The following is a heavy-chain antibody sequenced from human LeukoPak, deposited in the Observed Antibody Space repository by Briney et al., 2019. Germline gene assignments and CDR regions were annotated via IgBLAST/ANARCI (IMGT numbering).Heavy chain of an antibody. J-gene: IGHJ5*02. V-gene: IGHV1-46*01. CDR1: GYTFTSYY. CDR3: ASSWDSSGYDALLLDP. Sequence: ASVKVSCKASGYTFTSYYMHWVRQAPGQGLEWMGIINPSGGSTSYAQKFQGRVTMTRDTSTSTVYMELSSLRSVDTAVYYCASSWDSSGYDALLLDPWGQGTLVTVSS. D-gene: IGHD3-22*01. CDR2: INPSGGST.